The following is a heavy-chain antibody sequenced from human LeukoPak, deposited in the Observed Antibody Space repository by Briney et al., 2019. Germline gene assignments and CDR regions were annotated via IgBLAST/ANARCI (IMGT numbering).Heavy chain of an antibody. D-gene: IGHD2-15*01. CDR3: ARGYPSAFYYYYMDV. Sequence: PGGSLRLSCVGSGFTVSGNYMSWVRQPPGKGLEWVAVIYTDGTTFYADSVKGRFTISRDSSKNTVSLQMNSLRVDDTAVYYCARGYPSAFYYYYMDVWGKGTTVTVSS. CDR2: IYTDGTT. V-gene: IGHV3-53*01. CDR1: GFTVSGNY. J-gene: IGHJ6*03.